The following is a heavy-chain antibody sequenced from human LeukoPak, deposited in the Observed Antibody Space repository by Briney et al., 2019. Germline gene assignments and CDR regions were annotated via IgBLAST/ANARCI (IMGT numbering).Heavy chain of an antibody. J-gene: IGHJ4*02. Sequence: KSSQTLSLTCTVSGGSISSGGYYWSWIRQHPGKGLEWIGYTYYSGSTYYNPSLKSRVTISVDTSKNQFSLKLSSVTAADTAVYYCARVGYGGNLRPYYFDYWGQGTLVTVSS. CDR3: ARVGYGGNLRPYYFDY. CDR2: TYYSGST. CDR1: GGSISSGGYY. D-gene: IGHD4-23*01. V-gene: IGHV4-31*03.